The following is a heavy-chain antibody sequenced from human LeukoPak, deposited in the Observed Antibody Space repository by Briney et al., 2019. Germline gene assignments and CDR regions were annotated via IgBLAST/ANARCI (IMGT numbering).Heavy chain of an antibody. J-gene: IGHJ4*02. CDR2: VDWVDDK. D-gene: IGHD3-22*01. V-gene: IGHV2-70*11. CDR1: GFSLSTSEMC. Sequence: SGPALVKPTQTLTLTCTFSGFSLSTSEMCVNWIRQPPGKALEWLARVDWVDDKYYSTSLKTRLTISKDTSKSQVVLTMTNMDPVDTATYYCVRSYYSDSSGYFFDYWGQGTLVTVSS. CDR3: VRSYYSDSSGYFFDY.